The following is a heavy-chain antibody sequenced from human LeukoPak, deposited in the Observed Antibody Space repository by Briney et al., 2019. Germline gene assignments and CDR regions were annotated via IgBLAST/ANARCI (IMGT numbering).Heavy chain of an antibody. J-gene: IGHJ4*02. D-gene: IGHD3-10*01. CDR1: GFTFSDYY. V-gene: IGHV3-11*06. CDR3: ARDEVYYYGSGSYRYFDH. Sequence: GGSLRLSCAASGFTFSDYYMSWIRQAPGKGLEWVSYISSSSSYTNYADSVKGRFTISRDNAKNSLYLQMNSLRAEDTAVYYCARDEVYYYGSGSYRYFDHWGQGTLVTVSS. CDR2: ISSSSSYT.